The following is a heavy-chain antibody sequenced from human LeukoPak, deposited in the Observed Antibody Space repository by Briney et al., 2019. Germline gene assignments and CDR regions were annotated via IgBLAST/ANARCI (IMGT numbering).Heavy chain of an antibody. CDR1: VYTFTGYY. J-gene: IGHJ2*01. CDR3: ARVHNGDYVYWYFDL. Sequence: ASVKVSCKASVYTFTGYYMHWVRQAPGQGLEWMGWINPNSGGTNYAQKFQGRVTMTRDTSISTAYMELSRLRSDDTAVYYCARVHNGDYVYWYFDLWGRGTLVTVSS. CDR2: INPNSGGT. D-gene: IGHD4-17*01. V-gene: IGHV1-2*02.